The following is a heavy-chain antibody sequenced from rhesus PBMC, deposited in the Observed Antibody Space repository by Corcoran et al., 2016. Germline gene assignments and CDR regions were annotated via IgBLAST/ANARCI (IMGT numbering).Heavy chain of an antibody. CDR2: IYSNKGTT. Sequence: QVQLQESGPGVVKPSETLSLPCAVSGGTISSCYCYWSWIRQPPGKGLEWIGGIYSNKGTTTYNPSHKRRVTISKGTAEKQVSLKVTSVTATDTAVYYCARYTIAAPGTRTFDYWGQGVLVTVSS. V-gene: IGHV4S12*01. J-gene: IGHJ4*01. D-gene: IGHD6-31*01. CDR3: ARYTIAAPGTRTFDY. CDR1: GGTISSCYCY.